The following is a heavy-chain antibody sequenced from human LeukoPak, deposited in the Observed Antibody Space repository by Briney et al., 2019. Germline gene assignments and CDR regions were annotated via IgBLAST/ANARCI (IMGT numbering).Heavy chain of an antibody. J-gene: IGHJ6*02. CDR1: GFTFNTYT. V-gene: IGHV4-34*01. Sequence: GSLRLSCAASGFTFNTYTMNWVRQAPGKGLEWIGEINHSGSTNYNPSLKSRVTISVDTSKNQFSLKLSSVTAADTAVYYCARGEAAAVRGYYYYGMDVWGQGTTVTVSS. CDR2: INHSGST. D-gene: IGHD6-13*01. CDR3: ARGEAAAVRGYYYYGMDV.